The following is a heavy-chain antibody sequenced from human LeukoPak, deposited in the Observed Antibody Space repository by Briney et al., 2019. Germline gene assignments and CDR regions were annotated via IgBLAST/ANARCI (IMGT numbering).Heavy chain of an antibody. D-gene: IGHD3-10*01. J-gene: IGHJ5*02. CDR2: ISRNSGSI. CDR3: ARGPLFGEFKGFDP. V-gene: IGHV3-9*01. Sequence: GGSLRLSCAASGFTFSSYGLHWVRQAPGKGLEWVSGISRNSGSIGYADSVKGRFTISRDNAKNSLYLQMNSLRAEDTALYHCARGPLFGEFKGFDPWGQGNLVTVSS. CDR1: GFTFSSYG.